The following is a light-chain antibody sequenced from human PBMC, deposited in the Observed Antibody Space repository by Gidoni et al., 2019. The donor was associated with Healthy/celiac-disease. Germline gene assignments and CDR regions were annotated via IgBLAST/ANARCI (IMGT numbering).Light chain of an antibody. CDR1: QGISSY. V-gene: IGKV1-9*01. J-gene: IGKJ3*01. CDR3: QQLNSYPPFT. CDR2: AAS. Sequence: DIQLTQSPSFLSASVGDRVTITCRASQGISSYLAWYQQKPGKAPKLLIYAASTLQSGVPSRLSGSGSGKEFTITISSLQPEDFAIYYCQQLNSYPPFTFGPGTKVDIK.